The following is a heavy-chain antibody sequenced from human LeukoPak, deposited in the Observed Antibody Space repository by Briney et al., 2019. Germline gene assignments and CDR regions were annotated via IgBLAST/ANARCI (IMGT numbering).Heavy chain of an antibody. CDR2: INSDGSST. CDR3: TKGGYYVETAFDY. J-gene: IGHJ4*02. V-gene: IGHV3-74*01. D-gene: IGHD1-26*01. CDR1: GFTFSSYW. Sequence: GGSLRLSCAASGFTFSSYWMHRVRQAPGKGLVWVSRINSDGSSTSYADSVKGRFTISRDNAKNTLYLQMNSLRAEDTAVYYCTKGGYYVETAFDYWGQGTLVTVSS.